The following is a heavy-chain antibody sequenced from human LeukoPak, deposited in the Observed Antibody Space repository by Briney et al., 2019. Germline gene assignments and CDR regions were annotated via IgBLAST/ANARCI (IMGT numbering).Heavy chain of an antibody. Sequence: GASLRLSCAASGFGFGAYAMIWVRQAPGKGLEWVSLIHNDAATTYYADSVRGRFTVSRDNSKNTLYLEMNSLRAEDMAVYYCAKGKGGTSFNYCFDYWGQGTPVSVSS. CDR3: AKGKGGTSFNYCFDY. CDR2: IHNDAATT. D-gene: IGHD1-26*01. J-gene: IGHJ4*02. V-gene: IGHV3-23*03. CDR1: GFGFGAYA.